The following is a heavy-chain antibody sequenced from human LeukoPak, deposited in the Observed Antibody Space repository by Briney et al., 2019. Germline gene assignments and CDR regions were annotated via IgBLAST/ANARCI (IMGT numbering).Heavy chain of an antibody. Sequence: SETLSLTCTVSGGSISSYYWSWIRQPPGKGLEWIGYIYYSGSTNYNPSLKSRVTISVDTSKNQFSLKLSSVTAADTAVYYCARVPKMASTSYYYYGMDVWGQGTTVTVSS. V-gene: IGHV4-59*01. CDR1: GGSISSYY. CDR2: IYYSGST. D-gene: IGHD5-24*01. CDR3: ARVPKMASTSYYYYGMDV. J-gene: IGHJ6*02.